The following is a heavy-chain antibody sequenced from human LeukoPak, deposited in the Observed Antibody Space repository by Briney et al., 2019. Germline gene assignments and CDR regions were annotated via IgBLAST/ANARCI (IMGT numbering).Heavy chain of an antibody. V-gene: IGHV3-23*01. CDR2: ISGSGGST. CDR1: GFTFSSYA. D-gene: IGHD6-19*01. J-gene: IGHJ4*02. CDR3: AKDPPGYSSGWGEGY. Sequence: GGSLRLSCASSGFTFSSYAMSWVRQAPAKGLEWVSAISGSGGSTYYAESAKRRFTFSRDNSKNTLYLQMNSLRAEDTAVYYCAKDPPGYSSGWGEGYWGQGTLVTVSS.